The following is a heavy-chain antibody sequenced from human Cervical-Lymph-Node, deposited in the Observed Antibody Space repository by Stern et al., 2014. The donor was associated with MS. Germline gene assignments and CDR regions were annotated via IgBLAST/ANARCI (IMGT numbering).Heavy chain of an antibody. CDR1: VGTFRSHA. Sequence: MQLEESWAEVMKPGSSVKVSCKASVGTFRSHAINWVRQAPGHGLELGGGIIPIFATPYYARKIYGRVMIPVDAYTKTALLELGSLRSDDTAVYYCATPAAVTVGSMDVWGHGTTVIVSS. J-gene: IGHJ6*02. V-gene: IGHV1-69*01. CDR3: ATPAAVTVGSMDV. CDR2: IIPIFATP. D-gene: IGHD2-21*02.